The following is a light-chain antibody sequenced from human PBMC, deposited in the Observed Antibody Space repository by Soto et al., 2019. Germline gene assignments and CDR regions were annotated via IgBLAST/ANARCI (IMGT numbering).Light chain of an antibody. CDR3: AAWDDSLNGQV. Sequence: QSALTQPASVSGSPGQSITISCTGTSSDIGTYVYVSWYQHHPGKAPRLMIYEVTKRPSGVSNRFSGSKSGTSVSLAISGLRSEEEATYYCAAWDDSLNGQVFGGGTKLTVL. V-gene: IGLV2-14*01. J-gene: IGLJ3*02. CDR1: SSDIGTYVY. CDR2: EVT.